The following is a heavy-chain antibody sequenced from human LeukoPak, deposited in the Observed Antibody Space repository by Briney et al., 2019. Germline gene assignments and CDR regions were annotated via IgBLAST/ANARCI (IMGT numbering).Heavy chain of an antibody. V-gene: IGHV1-18*01. D-gene: IGHD2-8*01. J-gene: IGHJ5*02. CDR2: ISAYNGNT. CDR3: ARVRGGSEPYCTNGVCYEGWFDP. Sequence: GASVKVSCKASGYTFTSYGISWVRQAPGQGLEWMGWISAYNGNTNYAQKLQGRVTMTTDTSTSTAYMELRSLRSDDTAVYYCARVRGGSEPYCTNGVCYEGWFDPWGQGTLVTVSS. CDR1: GYTFTSYG.